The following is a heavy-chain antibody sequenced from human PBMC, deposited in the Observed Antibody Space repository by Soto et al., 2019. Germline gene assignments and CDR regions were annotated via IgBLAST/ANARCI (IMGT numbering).Heavy chain of an antibody. CDR2: VYWNDDK. Sequence: SGPTLVNPTQTLTLTCTFSGFSLSTTVVGVGWIRQPPGKALEWLAFVYWNDDKRYSPSLESRLTITKDTSKNQVVLTMTNMDPVDTATYYCARRREAAHFDFWGQGSLVTVSS. J-gene: IGHJ4*02. D-gene: IGHD1-26*01. V-gene: IGHV2-5*01. CDR1: GFSLSTTVVG. CDR3: ARRREAAHFDF.